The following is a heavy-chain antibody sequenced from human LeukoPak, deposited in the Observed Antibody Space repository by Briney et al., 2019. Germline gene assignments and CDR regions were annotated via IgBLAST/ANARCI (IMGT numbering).Heavy chain of an antibody. V-gene: IGHV3-74*01. CDR3: ARGGYYVSGSWDY. CDR2: IDSDGSYT. J-gene: IGHJ4*02. D-gene: IGHD3-10*01. CDR1: GFTFRSYW. Sequence: PGGSLTLSCAASGFTFRSYWMHWVRQAPGKGLVWVARIDSDGSYTSYADSVEDRFTISSDNAKNTKYLQMNSLRAEDTAVYYCARGGYYVSGSWDYWGQGTLVTVSS.